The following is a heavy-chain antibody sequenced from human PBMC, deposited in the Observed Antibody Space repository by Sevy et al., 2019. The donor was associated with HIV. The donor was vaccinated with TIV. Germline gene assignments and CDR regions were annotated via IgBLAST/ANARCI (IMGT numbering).Heavy chain of an antibody. D-gene: IGHD3-10*01. CDR2: INPNSGGT. CDR3: ARVEYYYGSGSPLLDY. CDR1: GYTFTGYY. J-gene: IGHJ4*02. V-gene: IGHV1-2*02. Sequence: ASVKVSCKASGYTFTGYYMHWVRQAPGQGLEWMGWINPNSGGTNYAQKFQGRVTMTRDTSIRTAYMELSRLRSDDTAVYYCARVEYYYGSGSPLLDYWGQGTLVTVSS.